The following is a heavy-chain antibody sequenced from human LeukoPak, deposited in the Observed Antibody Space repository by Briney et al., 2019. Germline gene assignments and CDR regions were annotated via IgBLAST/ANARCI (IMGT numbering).Heavy chain of an antibody. D-gene: IGHD1-26*01. CDR1: GGSFSGYY. CDR2: INHSGST. CDR3: ARGRVWWELRPFDI. V-gene: IGHV4-34*01. J-gene: IGHJ3*02. Sequence: SETLSLTCAVYGGSFSGYYWSWIRQPPGKGLEWIGEINHSGSTNYNPSLKSRVTISVDTSKNQFSLNLSSVTAADTAVYYCARGRVWWELRPFDIWGQGTMVTVSS.